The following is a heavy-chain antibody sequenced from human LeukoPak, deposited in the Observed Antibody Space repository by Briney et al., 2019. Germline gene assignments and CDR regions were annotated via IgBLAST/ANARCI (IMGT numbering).Heavy chain of an antibody. V-gene: IGHV1-69*13. J-gene: IGHJ4*02. CDR3: ARLRREYSSSSPVDY. CDR1: GGTFSSYA. D-gene: IGHD6-6*01. Sequence: SVKVSCKASGGTFSSYAISWVRQAPGQGLEWMGGIIPIFGTANYAQKFQGRVTITADESTSTAYMELSSLRSEDTAVYYCARLRREYSSSSPVDYWGQGTLVTVSS. CDR2: IIPIFGTA.